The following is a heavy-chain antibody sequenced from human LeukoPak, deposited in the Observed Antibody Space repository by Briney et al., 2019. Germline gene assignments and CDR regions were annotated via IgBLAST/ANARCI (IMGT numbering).Heavy chain of an antibody. D-gene: IGHD3-22*01. CDR2: IYHSGST. Sequence: PSETLSLTCAVSGGSISSGGYSWSWIRQPPGKGLEWIGYIYHSGSTYYNPSLKSRVTISVDRSKNQFSLKLSSVTAADTAVYYCARVYYDSSAYNFDYWGQGTLVTVSS. CDR1: GGSISSGGYS. V-gene: IGHV4-30-2*02. J-gene: IGHJ4*02. CDR3: ARVYYDSSAYNFDY.